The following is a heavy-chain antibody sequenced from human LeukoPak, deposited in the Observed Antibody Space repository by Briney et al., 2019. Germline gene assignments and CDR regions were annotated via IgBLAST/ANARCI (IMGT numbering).Heavy chain of an antibody. CDR2: IYTSGST. CDR3: ARARSYGPSGSYLDY. Sequence: SETLSLTCTVSGCSISSGSYYWSWIRQPAGKGLEWIGRIYTSGSTNYNPSLKSRVTISVDTSKNQFSLKLSSVTAADTAVYYCARARSYGPSGSYLDYWGQGTLVTVSS. D-gene: IGHD1-26*01. J-gene: IGHJ4*02. V-gene: IGHV4-61*02. CDR1: GCSISSGSYY.